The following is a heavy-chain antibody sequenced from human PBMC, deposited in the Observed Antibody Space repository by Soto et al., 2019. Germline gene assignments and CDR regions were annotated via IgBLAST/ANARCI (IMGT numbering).Heavy chain of an antibody. CDR2: IYYSGST. CDR3: ARPVGDYVLYYFDY. J-gene: IGHJ4*02. D-gene: IGHD4-17*01. CDR1: GGSISSSSYY. V-gene: IGHV4-39*01. Sequence: QLQLQESGPGLVKPSETLSLTCTVSGGSISSSSYYWGWIRQPPGKGLEWIGSIYYSGSTYYNPSLKSRVTISVDTSKNQFSLKLSSVTAADTAVYYCARPVGDYVLYYFDYWGQGTLVTVSS.